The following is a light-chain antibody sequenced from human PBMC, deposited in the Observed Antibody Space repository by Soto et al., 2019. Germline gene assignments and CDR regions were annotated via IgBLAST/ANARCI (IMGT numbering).Light chain of an antibody. CDR1: QSISSW. CDR3: QQYNSQWT. J-gene: IGKJ1*01. CDR2: KAS. V-gene: IGKV1-5*03. Sequence: DIPMTQSPSTLSESLGDRLTITCRASQSISSWLAWYQQKPGRAPKLLIYKASSLESGVPSRFSGSGSGTEFTLTISSLQPDDFATYYCQQYNSQWTFGQGTKVDIK.